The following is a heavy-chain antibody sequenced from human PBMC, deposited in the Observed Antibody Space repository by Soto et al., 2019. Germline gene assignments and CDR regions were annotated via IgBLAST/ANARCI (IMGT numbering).Heavy chain of an antibody. V-gene: IGHV3-7*01. CDR2: IKQDGSEI. J-gene: IGHJ5*02. CDR1: GFTLTDYW. D-gene: IGHD2-2*01. CDR3: ARGGGYCSSTSCQRLNL. Sequence: EVQLVESGGGLVQPGGSLRLSCAASGFTLTDYWMSWVRQAPGKGLEWVANIKQDGSEIYYVDSVKGRFTISRDNAKKSLYLQRNSLRAADTAVDYCARGGGYCSSTSCQRLNLWGQGTLVTVSS.